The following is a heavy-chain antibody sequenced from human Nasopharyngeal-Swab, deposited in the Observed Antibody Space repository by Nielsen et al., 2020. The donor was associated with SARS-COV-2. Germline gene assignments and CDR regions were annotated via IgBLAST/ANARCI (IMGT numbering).Heavy chain of an antibody. CDR2: LNHSGST. CDR3: ARDITQLLWFGESRAFDI. V-gene: IGHV4-34*01. D-gene: IGHD3-10*01. Sequence: SETLSLTCAVYGWSFSGYYWTWIRQPPGKGLEWIGELNHSGSTNYNPSLKSRVTISVDTSKNQFSLKLSSVTAADTAVYFCARDITQLLWFGESRAFDIWGQGTKVTVSS. CDR1: GWSFSGYY. J-gene: IGHJ3*02.